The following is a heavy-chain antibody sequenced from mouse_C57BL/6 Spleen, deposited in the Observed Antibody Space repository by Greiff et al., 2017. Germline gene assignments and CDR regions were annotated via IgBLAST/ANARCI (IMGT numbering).Heavy chain of an antibody. Sequence: EVQLMESGGDLVKPGGSLKLSCAASGFTFSSYGMSWVRQTPDKRLEWVATISSGGSYTYYPDSVKGRCTISRDNAKNTLYLQMSSLKSEDTAMYYCAGCDYDAAYWYFDVWGTGTTVTVSS. J-gene: IGHJ1*03. V-gene: IGHV5-6*01. CDR1: GFTFSSYG. CDR3: AGCDYDAAYWYFDV. D-gene: IGHD2-4*01. CDR2: ISSGGSYT.